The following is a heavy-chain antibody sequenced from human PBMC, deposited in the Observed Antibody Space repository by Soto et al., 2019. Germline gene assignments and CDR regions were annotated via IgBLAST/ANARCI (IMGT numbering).Heavy chain of an antibody. V-gene: IGHV1-18*01. Sequence: ASVKVSCKASGYTFTSYGISWVRQAPGQGLEWMGWISAYNGNTNYAQKLQGRVTMTTDTSTSTAYMELRSLRSDDTAVYYCARHNCISTSCYIGYWGQGTLVTVSS. D-gene: IGHD2-2*02. CDR1: GYTFTSYG. CDR2: ISAYNGNT. J-gene: IGHJ4*02. CDR3: ARHNCISTSCYIGY.